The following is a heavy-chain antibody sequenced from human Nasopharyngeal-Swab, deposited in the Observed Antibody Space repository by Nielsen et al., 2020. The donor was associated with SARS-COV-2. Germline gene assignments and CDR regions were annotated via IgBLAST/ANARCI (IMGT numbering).Heavy chain of an antibody. D-gene: IGHD3-10*01. CDR3: ARGWDYGSGNFLEYNWFDP. CDR2: INHSGRT. V-gene: IGHV4-34*01. J-gene: IGHJ5*02. CDR1: GGSINYHY. Sequence: SETLSLTCSVSGGSINYHYWTWIRQPPGKGLEWIGEINHSGRTNHNPSLKSRVTISVDTSKNQFFLKLSSVTAADTAVYYCARGWDYGSGNFLEYNWFDPWGQGILVTVSS.